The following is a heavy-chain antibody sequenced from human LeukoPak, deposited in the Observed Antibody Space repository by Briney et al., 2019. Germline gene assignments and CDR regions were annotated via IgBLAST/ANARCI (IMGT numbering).Heavy chain of an antibody. CDR1: GFTFDDYG. D-gene: IGHD3-22*01. CDR2: INWSGGST. J-gene: IGHJ4*02. V-gene: IGHV3-20*04. CDR3: ARASHYSDSSDYPDY. Sequence: GGSLRLSCAASGFTFDDYGMSWVRQAPGKGLEWVSGINWSGGSTGYADSVKGRFTISRDNAKISLYLQMNSLRAEDTALYYCARASHYSDSSDYPDYWGQGTLVTVSS.